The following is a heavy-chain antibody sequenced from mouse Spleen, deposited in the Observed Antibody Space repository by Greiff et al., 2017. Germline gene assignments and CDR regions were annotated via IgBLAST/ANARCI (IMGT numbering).Heavy chain of an antibody. V-gene: IGHV1-69*01. Sequence: QVQLQQSGAELVMPGASVKLSCKASGYTFTSYWMHWVKQRPGQGLEWIGEIDPSDSYTNYNQKFKGKATLTVDKSSSTAYMQLSSLTSEDSAVYYCARDDDYDMFAYWGQGTLVTVSA. CDR3: ARDDDYDMFAY. CDR2: IDPSDSYT. CDR1: GYTFTSYW. D-gene: IGHD2-4*01. J-gene: IGHJ3*01.